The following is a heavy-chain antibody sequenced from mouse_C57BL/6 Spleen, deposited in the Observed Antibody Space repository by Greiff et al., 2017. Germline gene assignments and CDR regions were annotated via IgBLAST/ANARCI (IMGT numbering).Heavy chain of an antibody. CDR3: ARHITTVVGRYFDV. Sequence: VKLQESGPGLVAPSQSLSITCTVSGFSLTSYAISWVRQPPGKGLEWLGVIWTGGGTNYNSALKSRLSISKDNSKSQVFLKMNSLQTDDTARYYCARHITTVVGRYFDVWGTGTTVTVSS. CDR1: GFSLTSYA. CDR2: IWTGGGT. J-gene: IGHJ1*03. V-gene: IGHV2-9-1*01. D-gene: IGHD1-1*01.